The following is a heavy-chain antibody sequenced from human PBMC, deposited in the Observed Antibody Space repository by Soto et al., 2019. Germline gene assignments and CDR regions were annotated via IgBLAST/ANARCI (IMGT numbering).Heavy chain of an antibody. CDR2: INHSGST. Sequence: QVQLQQWGAGLLKPSETLSLTCAVYGGSFSGYYWSWIRQPPGKGLEWIGEINHSGSTNYNPSLKSRVSISVDTSKNQFSLKLSSVTAADTAVYYCARGVVVVVARGRKYYFDYWGQGTLVTVSS. V-gene: IGHV4-34*01. D-gene: IGHD2-15*01. J-gene: IGHJ4*02. CDR1: GGSFSGYY. CDR3: ARGVVVVVARGRKYYFDY.